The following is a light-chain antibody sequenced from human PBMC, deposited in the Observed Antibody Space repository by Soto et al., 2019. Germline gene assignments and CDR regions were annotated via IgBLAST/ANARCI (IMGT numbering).Light chain of an antibody. V-gene: IGKV3-15*01. Sequence: EVVMTQSPATLSVSRGDGAALSCRASQGVGSNLAWYQQKPGQAPRLLVYGASTRATGVPARFSGSGSGTEFTLTISSLGSEDFAVYYCQQYNKCPLTFGQGTKVEIK. J-gene: IGKJ1*01. CDR1: QGVGSN. CDR3: QQYNKCPLT. CDR2: GAS.